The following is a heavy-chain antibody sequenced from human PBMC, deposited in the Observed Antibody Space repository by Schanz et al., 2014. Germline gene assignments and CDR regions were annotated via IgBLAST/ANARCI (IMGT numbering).Heavy chain of an antibody. CDR3: VRDSFFAFDY. CDR2: VSRSTPDI. V-gene: IGHV3-48*01. D-gene: IGHD3-3*01. Sequence: EMQLLESGGGLIQPGGSLRLSCAASGFTFSSHWMHWVRQAPGKGLEWVSYVSRSTPDIYYADSVKGRFTMSRDNAKNSVFLQMNSLRAEDTAVYYCVRDSFFAFDYWGQGTLVTVSS. CDR1: GFTFSSHW. J-gene: IGHJ4*02.